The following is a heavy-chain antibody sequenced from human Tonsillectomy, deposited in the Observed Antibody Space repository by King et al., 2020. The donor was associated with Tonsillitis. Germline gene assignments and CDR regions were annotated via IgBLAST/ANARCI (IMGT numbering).Heavy chain of an antibody. CDR1: GASISSSY. CDR3: ARGHYDSSGYSNPFDI. CDR2: IHHTGIT. J-gene: IGHJ3*02. V-gene: IGHV4-59*01. D-gene: IGHD3-22*01. Sequence: VQLQESGPGLVRPSETLSLTCTVSGASISSSYWSWIRQPPGKRLEWIGFIHHTGITNSNPSLESRVAMSLDTSKSQFSLKLNSVTAADTALYYCARGHYDSSGYSNPFDIWGQGPLVTVSS.